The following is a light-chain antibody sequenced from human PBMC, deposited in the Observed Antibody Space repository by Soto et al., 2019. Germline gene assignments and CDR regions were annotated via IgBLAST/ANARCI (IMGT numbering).Light chain of an antibody. CDR2: DVS. V-gene: IGLV2-11*01. Sequence: QSVLTQPRSVSGSPGQSVTISCTGTSSDVGGYNYVSWYQQHPGKAPKLMTYDVSKRPSGVPDRFSGFKSGNTASLTISGLQAEDEADYSCCSHAGSYMYVFGTGTKVTVL. CDR3: CSHAGSYMYV. J-gene: IGLJ1*01. CDR1: SSDVGGYNY.